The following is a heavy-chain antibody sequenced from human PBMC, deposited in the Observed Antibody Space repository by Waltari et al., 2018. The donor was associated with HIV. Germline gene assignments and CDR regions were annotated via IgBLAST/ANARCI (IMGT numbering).Heavy chain of an antibody. J-gene: IGHJ4*02. CDR3: ARGGFYGSGSKVN. CDR2: IKQDGIEK. CDR1: GFPFSSYW. V-gene: IGHV3-7*04. D-gene: IGHD3-10*01. Sequence: EVQLVESGGGLVQPGVSLRLSCAASGFPFSSYWLSWVRPAPGKGLGWVANIKQDGIEKYYVDSVNGRVTISRDNAENSLYLQMNSLRAEDTAVYYCARGGFYGSGSKVNWGQGTLVTVSS.